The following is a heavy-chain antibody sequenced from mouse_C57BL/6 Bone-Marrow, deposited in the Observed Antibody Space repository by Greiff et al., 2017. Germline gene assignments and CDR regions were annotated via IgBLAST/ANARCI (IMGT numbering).Heavy chain of an antibody. D-gene: IGHD1-1*01. CDR1: GYTFTSYG. J-gene: IGHJ2*01. V-gene: IGHV1-81*01. CDR3: ARDDYYGSSYRFDY. Sequence: VQLQQSGAELARPGASVKLSCKASGYTFTSYGISWVKQRTGQGLEWIGEIYPRSGNTYYNEKFKGKATLTADKYSSTAYMELRSLTSEYSSVYFFARDDYYGSSYRFDYWGQGTTLTVSS. CDR2: IYPRSGNT.